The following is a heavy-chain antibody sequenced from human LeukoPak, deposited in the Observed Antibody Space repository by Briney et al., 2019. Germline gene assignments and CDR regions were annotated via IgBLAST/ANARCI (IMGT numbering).Heavy chain of an antibody. CDR2: IYTSGST. Sequence: SRTLSLTCTVSGGSISSGSYYWSWIRQPAGKGLEWIERIYTSGSTNYNPSLKSRVTISVDTSKNQFSLKLSSVTAADTAVYYCARAPLDYGDYVYYFDYWGQGTLVTVSS. CDR3: ARAPLDYGDYVYYFDY. J-gene: IGHJ4*02. V-gene: IGHV4-61*02. CDR1: GGSISSGSYY. D-gene: IGHD4-17*01.